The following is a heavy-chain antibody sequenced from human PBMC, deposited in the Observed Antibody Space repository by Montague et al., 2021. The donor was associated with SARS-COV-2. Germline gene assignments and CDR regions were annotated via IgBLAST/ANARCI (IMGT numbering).Heavy chain of an antibody. J-gene: IGHJ4*02. V-gene: IGHV3-48*03. CDR2: IGSSGATI. Sequence: SLSLSFSASGFDFFNFDMAWVRQAPGRGLEWISDIGSSGATILYADSLKGRFTISRDNIQKSLYLQMNSLRAEDTAVYYCATNKYCTLHDCLHGRHYFDHWGQGTLVTASS. CDR3: ATNKYCTLHDCLHGRHYFDH. D-gene: IGHD2-8*01. CDR1: GFDFFNFD.